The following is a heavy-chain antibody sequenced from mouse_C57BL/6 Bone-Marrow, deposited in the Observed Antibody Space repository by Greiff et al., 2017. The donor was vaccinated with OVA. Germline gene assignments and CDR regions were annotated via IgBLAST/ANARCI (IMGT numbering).Heavy chain of an antibody. CDR2: IDPANGNT. CDR3: ARGEAPGSSWFAY. J-gene: IGHJ3*01. Sequence: EVQLQQSVAELVRPGASVKLSCTASGFHIKNTYMHWVKQRPEQGLEWIGRIDPANGNTKYAPKFQGKATITADTTYNTSYLQLSSLTYEDTAIYYCARGEAPGSSWFAYWGQGTLVTVSA. CDR1: GFHIKNTY. D-gene: IGHD4-1*01. V-gene: IGHV14-3*01.